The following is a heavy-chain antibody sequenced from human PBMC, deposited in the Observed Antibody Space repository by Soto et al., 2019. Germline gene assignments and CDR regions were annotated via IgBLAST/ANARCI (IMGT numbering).Heavy chain of an antibody. D-gene: IGHD5-12*01. V-gene: IGHV1-69*01. J-gene: IGHJ1*01. CDR3: AREGSGYNL. CDR1: GGSFSSFG. Sequence: QVQLVQSGAELKKPGSSVKVSCKASGGSFSSFGISWVRQAPGQGLEWMGGIIPVFGRPNYAQRFRGRLTITADESTNTVYLELIDLRSEATAVYYCAREGSGYNLWGQGTQVTVSS. CDR2: IIPVFGRP.